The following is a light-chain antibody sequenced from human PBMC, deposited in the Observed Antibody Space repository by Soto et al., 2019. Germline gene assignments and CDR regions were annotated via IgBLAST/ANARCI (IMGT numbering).Light chain of an antibody. CDR1: QSFRGL. CDR3: QQRHMWPIT. Sequence: EIVMRQSPATLSVSPGERATLSFRASQSFRGLLAWYQQKPGQAPRLLIYDAYNRDTGIPPRFSGSGSGTDFTLTISSLEPEDSEVYYCQQRHMWPITFGQGTRLEI. J-gene: IGKJ5*01. CDR2: DAY. V-gene: IGKV3-11*01.